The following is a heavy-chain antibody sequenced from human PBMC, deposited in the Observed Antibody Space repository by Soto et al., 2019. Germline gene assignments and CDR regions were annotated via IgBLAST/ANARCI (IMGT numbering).Heavy chain of an antibody. J-gene: IGHJ4*02. CDR3: ARESIAGAETYFDY. CDR1: GGSISSGGYS. Sequence: QLQLQESGSGLVKPSQTLSLTCAVSGGSISSGGYSWSWIRQPPGKGLEWIGYIYHSGSTYYNPSLKSRVTISVDRSKNQFSLKLSSVTAADTAVYYCARESIAGAETYFDYWGQGTLVTVSS. D-gene: IGHD1-26*01. CDR2: IYHSGST. V-gene: IGHV4-30-2*01.